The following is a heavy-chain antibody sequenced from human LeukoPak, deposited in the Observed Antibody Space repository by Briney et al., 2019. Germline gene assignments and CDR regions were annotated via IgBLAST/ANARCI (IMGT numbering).Heavy chain of an antibody. J-gene: IGHJ4*02. V-gene: IGHV3-30-3*01. D-gene: IGHD3-22*01. CDR3: ARSMRLFSY. CDR1: GFTFSSCA. CDR2: ISYDGSNK. Sequence: HPGGSLRLSCAASGFTFSSCAMHWVRQAPGKGLEWVAVISYDGSNKYYADSVKGRFTISRDNSKNTLYLQMNSLRAEDTAVYYCARSMRLFSYWGQGTLVTVSS.